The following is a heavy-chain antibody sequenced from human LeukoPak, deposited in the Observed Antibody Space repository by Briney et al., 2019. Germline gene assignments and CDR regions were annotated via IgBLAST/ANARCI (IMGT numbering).Heavy chain of an antibody. V-gene: IGHV4-30-2*01. Sequence: PSQTLSLTCTVSGGSISSGGYYWSWIRQPPGKGLEWIGYIYHSGSTYYNPSLKSRVTISVDTSKNQFSLKLSSVTAADTAVYYCAREPTVTTGTDYWGQGTLVTVSS. CDR2: IYHSGST. CDR3: AREPTVTTGTDY. CDR1: GGSISSGGYY. J-gene: IGHJ4*02. D-gene: IGHD4-17*01.